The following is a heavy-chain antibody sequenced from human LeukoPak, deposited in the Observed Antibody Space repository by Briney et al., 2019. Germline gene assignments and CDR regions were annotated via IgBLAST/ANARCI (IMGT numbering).Heavy chain of an antibody. CDR2: ISGSGGST. J-gene: IGHJ3*02. D-gene: IGHD2-2*01. Sequence: GGSLRLSCAASGFTFSSYTMSWVRQAPGKGLEWVSAISGSGGSTYYADSVKGRFTISRDNSKNTLYLQMNSLRAEDTAVYYCAKGASDCSSTSCYPLDAFDIWGQGTMVTVSS. CDR1: GFTFSSYT. CDR3: AKGASDCSSTSCYPLDAFDI. V-gene: IGHV3-23*01.